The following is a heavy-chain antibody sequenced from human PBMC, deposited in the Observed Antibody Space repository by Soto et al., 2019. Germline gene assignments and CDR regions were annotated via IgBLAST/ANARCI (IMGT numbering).Heavy chain of an antibody. CDR3: ARDCSSTSCPIAGFDY. CDR2: IYYSGST. J-gene: IGHJ4*02. V-gene: IGHV4-59*08. Sequence: SETLSLTCTVSGGSISSYYWSWIRQPPGKGLEWIGYIYYSGSTNYNPSLKSRVTISVDTSKNQFSLKLSSVTAADTAVYYCARDCSSTSCPIAGFDYWGQGTLVTVS. CDR1: GGSISSYY. D-gene: IGHD2-2*01.